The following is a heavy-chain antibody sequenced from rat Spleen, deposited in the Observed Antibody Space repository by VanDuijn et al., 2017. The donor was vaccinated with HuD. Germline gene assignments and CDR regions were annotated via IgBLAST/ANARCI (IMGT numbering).Heavy chain of an antibody. J-gene: IGHJ3*01. Sequence: EVRLVESGGALVQPGRPLKISCTDSKLNFSDYDMAWVRQTPTKGLEWIASISTAGTNTYYRDSLKGRFTISRDDAKNTQYLKMDSLRSEDTATYYCARHGGLRNWFAHWGQGTLVTVSS. CDR2: ISTAGTNT. D-gene: IGHD1-11*01. CDR1: KLNFSDYD. V-gene: IGHV5S13*01. CDR3: ARHGGLRNWFAH.